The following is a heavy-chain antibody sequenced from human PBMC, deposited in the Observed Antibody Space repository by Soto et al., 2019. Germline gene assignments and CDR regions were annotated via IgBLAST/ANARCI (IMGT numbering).Heavy chain of an antibody. Sequence: QITLKESGPTLVKPTQTLTLTCTFSGFSLSTSGVGVGWIRQPPGKALEWLALIYWDDDKRYSPSLKSRLTITKDTSKNQVVLTMTNMDPVDTATYYCAHRQAADPPRSCYFDYWGQGTLVTVSS. D-gene: IGHD1-26*01. CDR1: GFSLSTSGVG. CDR2: IYWDDDK. CDR3: AHRQAADPPRSCYFDY. J-gene: IGHJ4*02. V-gene: IGHV2-5*02.